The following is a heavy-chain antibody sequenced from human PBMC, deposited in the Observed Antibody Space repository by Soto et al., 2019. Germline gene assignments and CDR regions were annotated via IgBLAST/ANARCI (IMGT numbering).Heavy chain of an antibody. J-gene: IGHJ6*02. V-gene: IGHV4-4*02. Sequence: SSSNWWSWVRQPPGKGLEWIGEIYHSGSTNYNPSLKSRVTISVDKSKNQFSLKLSSVTAADTAVYYCASMVRGGEIYYYYGMDVWGQGTTVTVSS. CDR2: IYHSGST. D-gene: IGHD3-10*01. CDR3: ASMVRGGEIYYYYGMDV. CDR1: SSSNW.